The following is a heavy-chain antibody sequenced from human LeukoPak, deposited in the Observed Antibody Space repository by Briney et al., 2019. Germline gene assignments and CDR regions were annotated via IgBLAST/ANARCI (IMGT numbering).Heavy chain of an antibody. D-gene: IGHD2-2*01. Sequence: GASVKVSCKASGYTFTGYHMHWVRQAPGQGFEWMGRINPNSGDTNYAQNFQGRVTMTRDTSISTAYMELSRLRSDDTAVYYCARDYCSSTSCLFDYWGQGTLVTVSS. CDR1: GYTFTGYH. CDR2: INPNSGDT. J-gene: IGHJ4*02. V-gene: IGHV1-2*06. CDR3: ARDYCSSTSCLFDY.